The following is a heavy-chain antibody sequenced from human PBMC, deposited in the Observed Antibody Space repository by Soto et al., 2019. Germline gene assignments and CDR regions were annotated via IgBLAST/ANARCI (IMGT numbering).Heavy chain of an antibody. CDR3: ARDRLVDYPMNCSGGSCYSRVYYYYGMDV. Sequence: QVQLVQSGAEVKKPGASVKVSCKASGYTFTGYYMHWVRQAPGQGLEWIGEIYHSGSTNYNPSLKSRVTISVDKSKNQFSLKLSSVTAADTAVYYCARDRLVDYPMNCSGGSCYSRVYYYYGMDVWGQGTTVTVSS. J-gene: IGHJ6*02. CDR1: GYTFTGYY. V-gene: IGHV1-46*01. D-gene: IGHD2-15*01. CDR2: IYHSGST.